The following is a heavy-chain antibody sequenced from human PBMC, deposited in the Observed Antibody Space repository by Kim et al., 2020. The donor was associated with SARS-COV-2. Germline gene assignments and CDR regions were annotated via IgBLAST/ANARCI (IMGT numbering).Heavy chain of an antibody. Sequence: PHLKSRVTISVDTPKNQFSLQLSSVTAADTAVYYCARAWMYSSSSRFDYWGQGTLVTVSS. J-gene: IGHJ4*02. V-gene: IGHV4-34*01. CDR3: ARAWMYSSSSRFDY. D-gene: IGHD6-6*01.